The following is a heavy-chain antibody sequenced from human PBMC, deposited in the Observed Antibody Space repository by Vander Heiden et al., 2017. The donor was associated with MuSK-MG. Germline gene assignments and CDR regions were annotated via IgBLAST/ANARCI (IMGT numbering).Heavy chain of an antibody. CDR1: GFTFSDNA. D-gene: IGHD5-12*01. CDR2: ISSKAYGGTT. Sequence: EVQLVESGGGLVQAGRSLRLVCTTSGFTFSDNAMSWFRQAPGKGLEWVGFISSKAYGGTTEYASSVKGRFTISRDDSKSIAYLQMNSLRTEDTAVYYCTRGWLQWDYWGQGTLVTVSS. CDR3: TRGWLQWDY. V-gene: IGHV3-49*03. J-gene: IGHJ4*02.